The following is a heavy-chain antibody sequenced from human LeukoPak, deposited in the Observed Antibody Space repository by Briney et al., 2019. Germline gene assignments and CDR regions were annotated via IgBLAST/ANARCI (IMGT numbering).Heavy chain of an antibody. CDR3: ARGVAAAPYGY. D-gene: IGHD6-13*01. J-gene: IGHJ4*02. CDR1: GGTFSSYA. CDR2: MNPNSGNT. V-gene: IGHV1-8*03. Sequence: ASVKVSCKASGGTFSSYAISWVRQAPGQGLEWMGWMNPNSGNTGYAQKFQGRVTITRNTSISTAYMELSSLRSEDTAVYYCARGVAAAPYGYWGQGTLVTVSS.